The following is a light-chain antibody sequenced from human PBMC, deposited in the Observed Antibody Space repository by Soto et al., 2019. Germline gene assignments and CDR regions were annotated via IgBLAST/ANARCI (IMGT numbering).Light chain of an antibody. CDR3: QQYDNLPT. CDR2: DAS. V-gene: IGKV1-33*01. CDR1: QSISSW. Sequence: DIQMTQSPSTLSGSVGDRVTITCRASQSISSWLAWYQQKPGKAPKLLIYDASNLETGVPSRFSGSGSGTDFTFTISSLQPEDIATYYCQQYDNLPTFGQGTKV. J-gene: IGKJ1*01.